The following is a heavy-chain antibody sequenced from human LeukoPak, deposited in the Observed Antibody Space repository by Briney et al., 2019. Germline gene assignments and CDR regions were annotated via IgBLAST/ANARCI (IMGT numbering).Heavy chain of an antibody. J-gene: IGHJ5*02. CDR1: GYTFTSYY. D-gene: IGHD5-18*01. CDR3: AREGVVDTATWHWFDP. Sequence: GASVKVSCKASGYTFTSYYMHWVRHAPGQGLEWMGIINPSGGSTNYAQKFQGRVTMTRDTSTSTVYMELSSLRSEDTAVYYCAREGVVDTATWHWFDPWGQGTLVTVSS. CDR2: INPSGGST. V-gene: IGHV1-46*01.